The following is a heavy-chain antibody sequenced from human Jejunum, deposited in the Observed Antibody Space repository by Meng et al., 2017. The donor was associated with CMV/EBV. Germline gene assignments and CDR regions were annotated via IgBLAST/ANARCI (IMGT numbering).Heavy chain of an antibody. CDR2: TRSHAGMGES. CDR1: DYF. J-gene: IGHJ4*02. CDR3: ARDIITAGHTGSFLDL. Sequence: DYFFHWVRQAPGQRLEWMGRTRSHAGMGESDYAEKFQGRVTISRDRSIDTAYMEMTGLTSDDTAVYYCARDIITAGHTGSFLDLWGQGTLVTVSS. D-gene: IGHD1-14*01. V-gene: IGHV1-2*06.